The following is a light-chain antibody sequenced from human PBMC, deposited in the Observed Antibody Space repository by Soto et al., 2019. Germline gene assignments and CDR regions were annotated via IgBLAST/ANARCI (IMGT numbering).Light chain of an antibody. CDR3: QQRSNWPGT. V-gene: IGKV3-11*01. CDR2: DTS. Sequence: CPGERANLSGRASQSVSDYTAWYQQKPCQAPRLLIYDTSDSATGIPARFSGSGSGTDFTLTISSLEPEDFAVYYCQQRSNWPGTFGGGTKVDI. J-gene: IGKJ4*01. CDR1: QSVSDY.